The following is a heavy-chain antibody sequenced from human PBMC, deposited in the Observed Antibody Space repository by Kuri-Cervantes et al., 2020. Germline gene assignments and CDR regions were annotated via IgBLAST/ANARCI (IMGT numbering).Heavy chain of an antibody. CDR3: ARWGGGYYYYGMDV. D-gene: IGHD3-10*01. Sequence: GGSLRLSCAASGFTFSSYAVSWVRQAPGKGLEWVSAISGSGGSTYYADSVKGRFTISRDNSKNTLYLQMNSLRAEDTAVYYCARWGGGYYYYGMDVWGQGTTVTVSS. J-gene: IGHJ6*02. CDR2: ISGSGGST. CDR1: GFTFSSYA. V-gene: IGHV3-23*01.